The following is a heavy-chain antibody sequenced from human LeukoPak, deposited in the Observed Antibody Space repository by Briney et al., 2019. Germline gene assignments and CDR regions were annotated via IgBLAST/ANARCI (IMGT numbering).Heavy chain of an antibody. CDR1: GFTFSSYA. CDR2: ISGSGGST. D-gene: IGHD3-10*01. CDR3: AKTRSALVRGVIDY. J-gene: IGHJ4*02. V-gene: IGHV3-23*01. Sequence: GGSLRLSCAASGFTFSSYAMSWVRQAPGKGLEWVSAISGSGGSTYYADSVKGRFTVSRDNSKSTLYLQMNSLRAEDTAVYYCAKTRSALVRGVIDYWGQGARVTVSS.